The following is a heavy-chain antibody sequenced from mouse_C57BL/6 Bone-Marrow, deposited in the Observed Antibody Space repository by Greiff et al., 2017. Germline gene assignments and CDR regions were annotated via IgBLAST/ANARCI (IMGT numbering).Heavy chain of an antibody. CDR1: GYTFTSYW. CDR2: IYPGNSDT. D-gene: IGHD1-1*01. CDR3: AIYLYYYGSSYRYFDV. J-gene: IGHJ1*03. Sequence: VQLKQPGTVLARPGASVKMSCKTSGYTFTSYWMHWVKQRPGQGLEWIGAIYPGNSDTSYNQKFKGKAKLTAVTSASAAYMELSSLTNEDSAVYYCAIYLYYYGSSYRYFDVWGTGTTVTVAS. V-gene: IGHV1-5*01.